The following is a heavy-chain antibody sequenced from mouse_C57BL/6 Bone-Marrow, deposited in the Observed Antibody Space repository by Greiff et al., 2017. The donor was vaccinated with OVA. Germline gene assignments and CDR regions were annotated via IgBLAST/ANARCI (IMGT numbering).Heavy chain of an antibody. CDR3: ARDDYYGSYWYFDV. Sequence: EVQVVESGGGLVKPGGSLKLSCAASGFTFSDYGMHWVRQAPEKGLEWVAYISSGSSTIYYADTVKGRFTISRDNAKNTLFLQMTSLRSEDTAMYYCARDDYYGSYWYFDVWGTGTTVTVSS. CDR1: GFTFSDYG. J-gene: IGHJ1*03. D-gene: IGHD1-1*01. CDR2: ISSGSSTI. V-gene: IGHV5-17*01.